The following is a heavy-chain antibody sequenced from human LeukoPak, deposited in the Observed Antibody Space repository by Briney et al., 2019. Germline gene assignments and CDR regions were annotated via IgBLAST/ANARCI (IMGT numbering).Heavy chain of an antibody. D-gene: IGHD5-18*01. CDR2: IYPGDSDT. CDR1: GYSFTSYW. J-gene: IGHJ4*02. Sequence: GESLKISCKGSGYSFTSYWIGWVRQMPGKGLEWMGIIYPGDSDTRYSPSFQGQVTISADKSISTAYLQWSSLKASDTAMYYCATSLGGYSYGYLYYFDYLGQGTLVTVSS. CDR3: ATSLGGYSYGYLYYFDY. V-gene: IGHV5-51*01.